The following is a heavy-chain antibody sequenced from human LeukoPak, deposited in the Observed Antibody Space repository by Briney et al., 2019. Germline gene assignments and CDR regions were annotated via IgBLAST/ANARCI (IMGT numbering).Heavy chain of an antibody. V-gene: IGHV1-2*02. CDR2: INPNSGGT. CDR3: ARVERAKVPAALYYYYYYMDV. CDR1: GYTFTGYY. D-gene: IGHD2-2*01. Sequence: EASVKVSCKASGYTFTGYYMHWVRQAPGQGLEWMGWINPNSGGTNYAQKFQGRVTMTRDTSISTAYMELSRLRSDDTAVYYCARVERAKVPAALYYYYYYMDVWGKGTTVTISS. J-gene: IGHJ6*03.